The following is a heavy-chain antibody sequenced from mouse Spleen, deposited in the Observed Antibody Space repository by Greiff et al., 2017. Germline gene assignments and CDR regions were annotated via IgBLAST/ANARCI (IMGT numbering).Heavy chain of an antibody. CDR1: GYTFTDYY. D-gene: IGHD1-3*01. V-gene: IGHV1-75*01. CDR3: ARKKGLEWGAMDY. J-gene: IGHJ4*01. Sequence: VQLQQSGPELVKPGASVKISCKASGYTFTDYYINWVKQRPGQGLEWIGWIFPGSGSTYYNEKFKGKATLTVDKSSSTAYMLLSSLTSEDSAVYFCARKKGLEWGAMDYWGQGTSVTVSS. CDR2: IFPGSGST.